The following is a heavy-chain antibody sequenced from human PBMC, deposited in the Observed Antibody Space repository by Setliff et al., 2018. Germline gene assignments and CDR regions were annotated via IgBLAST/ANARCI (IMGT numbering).Heavy chain of an antibody. CDR1: GGSISSSSYY. D-gene: IGHD2-2*01. Sequence: SETLSLTCTVSGGSISSSSYYWSWIRQPAGKGLEWIGHIYIGGSANYNPSLKSRVTMSIDTSKNQFSLKLSSVTAADTAVYYCARGRYCSSTSCYGGWFDPWGQGTLVTVSS. CDR2: IYIGGSA. V-gene: IGHV4-61*09. J-gene: IGHJ5*02. CDR3: ARGRYCSSTSCYGGWFDP.